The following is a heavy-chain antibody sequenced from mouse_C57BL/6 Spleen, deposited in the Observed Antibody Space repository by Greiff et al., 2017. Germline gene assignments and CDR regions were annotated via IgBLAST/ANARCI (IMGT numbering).Heavy chain of an antibody. J-gene: IGHJ1*03. D-gene: IGHD1-1*01. V-gene: IGHV1-52*01. Sequence: QVQLQQPGAELVRPGSSVKLSCKASGYTFTSYWMHWVKQRPIQGLEWIGNIDPSDSETHYNQKFKDKATLTVDKSSSTAYMQLSSLTSEDSAVYYCARKATVVATHFDWYFDVWGTGTTVTVSS. CDR1: GYTFTSYW. CDR3: ARKATVVATHFDWYFDV. CDR2: IDPSDSET.